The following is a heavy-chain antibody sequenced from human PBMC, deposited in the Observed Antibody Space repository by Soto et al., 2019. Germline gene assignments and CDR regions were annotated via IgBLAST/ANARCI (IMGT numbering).Heavy chain of an antibody. D-gene: IGHD3-22*01. CDR1: GGTFSSYA. CDR3: ARDPSPYYYASSGYPDY. V-gene: IGHV1-69*06. CDR2: IIPIFGTA. J-gene: IGHJ4*02. Sequence: QVQLVQSGAEVKKPGSSVKVSCKASGGTFSSYAISWVRQAPGQGLEWMGGIIPIFGTANYAQKFQGRVTITADKSTSTAYMELSSLRSEDTAVYYCARDPSPYYYASSGYPDYWGQGTLVTVSS.